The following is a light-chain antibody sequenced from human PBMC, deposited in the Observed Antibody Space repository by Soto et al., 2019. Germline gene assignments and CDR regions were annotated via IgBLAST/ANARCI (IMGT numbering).Light chain of an antibody. CDR2: GAS. V-gene: IGKV3-20*01. CDR1: QSVGSNY. Sequence: ENVLTQSPGTLSLSPGERATLSCRASQSVGSNYLAWYQQKPGQAPRLLIYGASSRAAGIPDRFSGSGSGTDFTLTISRLEPEDFAVYYCQQYGFSSSFTFGQGTELEIK. J-gene: IGKJ2*01. CDR3: QQYGFSSSFT.